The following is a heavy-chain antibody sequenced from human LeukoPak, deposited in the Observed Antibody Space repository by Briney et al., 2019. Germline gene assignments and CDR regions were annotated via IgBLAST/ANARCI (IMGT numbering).Heavy chain of an antibody. CDR2: ITSSGTTT. CDR3: ASLEVEMATMYY. V-gene: IGHV3-48*03. Sequence: GGSLRLSCAASGFTFSSYEMSWVRQAPGKGLEWVSYITSSGTTTYYANSVKGRFTISRDNAKNTLYLQMNSLRAEDTAVYYCASLEVEMATMYYWGQGTLVTVSS. CDR1: GFTFSSYE. J-gene: IGHJ4*02. D-gene: IGHD5-24*01.